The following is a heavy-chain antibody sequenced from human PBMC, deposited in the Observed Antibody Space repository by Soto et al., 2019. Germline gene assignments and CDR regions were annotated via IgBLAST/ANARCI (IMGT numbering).Heavy chain of an antibody. CDR1: GFTFSSYA. V-gene: IGHV3-30-3*01. D-gene: IGHD4-17*01. CDR3: AXDENGYGDYAIRYYYYGMDV. J-gene: IGHJ6*02. CDR2: ISYDGSNK. Sequence: PGGSLRLSCAASGFTFSSYAMHWVRQAPGKGLEWVAVISYDGSNKYYADSVRGRFTISRDNSKNTLYLQMNSLRAEDTAVYYCAXDENGYGDYAIRYYYYGMDVWGQGTTVTVS.